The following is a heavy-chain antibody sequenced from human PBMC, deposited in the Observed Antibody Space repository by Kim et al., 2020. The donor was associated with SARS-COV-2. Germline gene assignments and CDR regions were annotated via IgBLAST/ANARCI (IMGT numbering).Heavy chain of an antibody. J-gene: IGHJ4*02. D-gene: IGHD6-13*01. V-gene: IGHV5-51*01. Sequence: RYSPAFQGQVTISADTSTSTAFLQWSSLKASDTAIYYCARVSSSSWCFDYWGQGTLVTVSS. CDR3: ARVSSSSWCFDY.